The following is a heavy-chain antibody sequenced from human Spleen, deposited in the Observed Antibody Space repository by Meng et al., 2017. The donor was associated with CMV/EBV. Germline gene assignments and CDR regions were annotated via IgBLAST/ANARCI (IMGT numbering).Heavy chain of an antibody. CDR2: INHSGST. CDR1: VGFFSGYY. CDR3: ARGGGIAVAGTPFDY. Sequence: DVGFFSGYYWSWIRQPPGKGLEWIGEINHSGSTNYNPSLKSRVTMSVDTSKNQFSLKLSSVTAADTAVYYCARGGGIAVAGTPFDYWGQGTLVTVSS. D-gene: IGHD6-19*01. J-gene: IGHJ4*02. V-gene: IGHV4-34*01.